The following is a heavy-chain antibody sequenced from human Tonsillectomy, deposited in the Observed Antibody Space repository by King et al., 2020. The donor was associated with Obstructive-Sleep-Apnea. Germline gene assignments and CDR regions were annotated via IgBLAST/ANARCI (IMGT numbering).Heavy chain of an antibody. Sequence: VQLVESGGDLVQPGRPLRLSCTTSGFTFDDYAMSWFRQAPGKGLEWVGSIRSKLDGGTTEYAASVKGRFTILRDDRESTAYLQMTSLKTEDTAVYFCSRGGTPADYWGQGTLVTVSS. V-gene: IGHV3-49*03. CDR3: SRGGTPADY. CDR2: IRSKLDGGTT. CDR1: GFTFDDYA. D-gene: IGHD1-14*01. J-gene: IGHJ4*02.